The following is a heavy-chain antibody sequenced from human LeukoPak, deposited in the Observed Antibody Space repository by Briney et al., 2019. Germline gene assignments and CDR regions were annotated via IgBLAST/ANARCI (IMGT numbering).Heavy chain of an antibody. V-gene: IGHV3-21*01. J-gene: IGHJ3*02. CDR3: ARELTGDAFDI. CDR1: GFTFSSYS. CDR2: ISSSSSYI. D-gene: IGHD2-8*02. Sequence: PGGSLRLSCAASGFTFSSYSMNWVRQAPGKGLEWVSSISSSSSYIYYADSVKGRFTTSRDNAKNSLYLQMNSLRAEDTAVYYCARELTGDAFDIWGQGTMVTVSS.